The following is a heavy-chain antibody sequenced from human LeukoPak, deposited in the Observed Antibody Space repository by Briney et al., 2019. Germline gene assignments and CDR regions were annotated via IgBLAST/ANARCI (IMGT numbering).Heavy chain of an antibody. Sequence: SQTLSLTCTVSGGSMSSGDYYWSWIRQPPGKGLEWIGYIYYSGSTYYNPSLKSRVTISVDTSKNQFSPKLSSVTAADTAVYYCARANPPRYYYGMDVWGQGTTVTVSS. CDR3: ARANPPRYYYGMDV. CDR1: GGSMSSGDYY. J-gene: IGHJ6*02. CDR2: IYYSGST. D-gene: IGHD1-14*01. V-gene: IGHV4-30-4*01.